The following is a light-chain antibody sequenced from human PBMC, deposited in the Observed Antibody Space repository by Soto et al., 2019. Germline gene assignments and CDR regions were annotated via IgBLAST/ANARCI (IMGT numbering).Light chain of an antibody. CDR2: GAS. V-gene: IGKV3-20*01. J-gene: IGKJ2*01. Sequence: EIVLTQSPGTLSLSPGERATLSCRASQSVSSSYLAWYQQKPGQAPRLLIYGASSRATGIPDRFSGSGSGTDFTLTFSRLEPEDVAVYYCQQYCSSLYTFGQGTKLEIK. CDR1: QSVSSSY. CDR3: QQYCSSLYT.